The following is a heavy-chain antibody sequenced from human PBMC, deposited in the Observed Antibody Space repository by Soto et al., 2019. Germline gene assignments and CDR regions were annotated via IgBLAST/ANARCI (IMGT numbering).Heavy chain of an antibody. D-gene: IGHD1-26*01. CDR3: ARDLVVGAIQPGSGVG. CDR1: GYTFTSYG. Sequence: ASVKVSCKASGYTFTSYGISWVRQAPGQGLEWMGWISAYNGNTNYAQKLQGRVTMTTDTSTSTAYMELRSLRSDDTAVYYCARDLVVGAIQPGSGVGWGQGTLVTVSS. J-gene: IGHJ4*02. V-gene: IGHV1-18*01. CDR2: ISAYNGNT.